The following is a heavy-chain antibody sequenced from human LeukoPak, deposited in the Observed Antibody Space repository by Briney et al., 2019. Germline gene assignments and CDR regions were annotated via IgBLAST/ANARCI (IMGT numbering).Heavy chain of an antibody. CDR3: ASEMAAAGTGWFDP. Sequence: SETLSLTCTVSGGSISSYYWSWIRQPAGKGLEWIGRIYTSGSTNYNPSLKSRVTMSVDTSKNQFSLKLSSVTAADTAVYYCASEMAAAGTGWFDPWGQGTLVTVSS. CDR1: GGSISSYY. J-gene: IGHJ5*02. CDR2: IYTSGST. V-gene: IGHV4-4*07. D-gene: IGHD6-13*01.